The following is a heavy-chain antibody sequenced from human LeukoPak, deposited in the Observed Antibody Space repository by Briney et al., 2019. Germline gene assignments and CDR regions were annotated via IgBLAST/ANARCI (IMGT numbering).Heavy chain of an antibody. CDR3: SSTWYGRGWFDP. D-gene: IGHD6-13*01. V-gene: IGHV3-74*01. CDR2: IISDGSTT. Sequence: GGSLRLSCAASGFIFSNYAIHWVRQAPGKGLVWVSRIISDGSTTDYADSVKGRFTISRDNAKNTLYLQMNSLRAEDTAVYYCSSTWYGRGWFDPWGQGTLVTVSS. CDR1: GFIFSNYA. J-gene: IGHJ5*02.